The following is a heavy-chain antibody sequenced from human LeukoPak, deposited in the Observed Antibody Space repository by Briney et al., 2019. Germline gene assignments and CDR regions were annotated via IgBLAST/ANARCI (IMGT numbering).Heavy chain of an antibody. CDR3: ARDFALQQLVLDY. CDR2: ISYDGSNK. Sequence: GGSLRLSCAASGFTFSSYAMRWVRQAPGKGLEWVAVISYDGSNKYYADSVKGRFTISRDNSKNTLYLQMNSLRAEDTAVYYCARDFALQQLVLDYWGQGTLVTVSS. V-gene: IGHV3-30-3*01. D-gene: IGHD6-13*01. J-gene: IGHJ4*02. CDR1: GFTFSSYA.